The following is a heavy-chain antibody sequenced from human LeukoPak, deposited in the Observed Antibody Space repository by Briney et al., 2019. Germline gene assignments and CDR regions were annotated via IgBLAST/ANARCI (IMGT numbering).Heavy chain of an antibody. CDR2: ISGRGGST. CDR1: EFTFSNYA. D-gene: IGHD3-9*01. CDR3: GKNSYDVLTGYYWLIHY. J-gene: IGHJ4*02. V-gene: IGHV3-23*01. Sequence: GGSLRLSCTASEFTFSNYAMSWVRQAPGKGLEWVSGISGRGGSTYYADSVKGRFTISRDNSKNTLFLQMNSLRADDTAQYHCGKNSYDVLTGYYWLIHYWGQGTLVTVSS.